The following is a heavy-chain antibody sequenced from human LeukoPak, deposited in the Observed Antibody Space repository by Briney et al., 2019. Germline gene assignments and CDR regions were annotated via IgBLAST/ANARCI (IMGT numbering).Heavy chain of an antibody. CDR1: GGSISSYY. J-gene: IGHJ6*03. D-gene: IGHD3-22*01. CDR3: ARNPVYYYDSSGYPLYYYYYMDV. V-gene: IGHV4-59*01. Sequence: PETLSLTCTVSGGSISSYYWSWIRQPPGKGLEWFGYIYYSGSTNYNPSLKSRVTISVDTSKNQFSLKLSSVTAADTAVYYCARNPVYYYDSSGYPLYYYYYMDVWGKGTTVTVSS. CDR2: IYYSGST.